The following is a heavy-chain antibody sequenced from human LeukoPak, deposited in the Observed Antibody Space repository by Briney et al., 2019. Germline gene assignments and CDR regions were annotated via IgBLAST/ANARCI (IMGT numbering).Heavy chain of an antibody. CDR2: IKKDGSEK. CDR1: GFTFSSYW. CDR3: ARDLYRIVVVPHYFDY. D-gene: IGHD3-22*01. Sequence: PGGSLRLSCAASGFTFSSYWMSWVRQAPGKGLKWVANIKKDGSEKYYVDSVKGRFTISRDNAKNSLYLQMNSLRAEDTAVYYCARDLYRIVVVPHYFDYWGQGTLVTVSS. J-gene: IGHJ4*02. V-gene: IGHV3-7*01.